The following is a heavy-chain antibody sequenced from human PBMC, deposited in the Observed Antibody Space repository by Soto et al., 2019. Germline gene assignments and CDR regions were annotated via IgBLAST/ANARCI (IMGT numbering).Heavy chain of an antibody. CDR1: GYTFTGYY. Sequence: ASVKVSCKASGYTFTGYYMHWVRQAPGQGLEWMGWINPNSGGTNYAQKFQGWVTMTRDTSISTAYMELSRLRSDDTAVYYCARGGGYCSSTSCYKFWFDPWGQGTLVTVSS. CDR2: INPNSGGT. V-gene: IGHV1-2*04. J-gene: IGHJ5*02. D-gene: IGHD2-2*02. CDR3: ARGGGYCSSTSCYKFWFDP.